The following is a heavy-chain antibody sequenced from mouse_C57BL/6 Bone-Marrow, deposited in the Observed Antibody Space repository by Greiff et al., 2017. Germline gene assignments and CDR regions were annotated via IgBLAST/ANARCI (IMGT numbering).Heavy chain of an antibody. D-gene: IGHD2-3*01. J-gene: IGHJ3*01. CDR1: GYTFTSYG. V-gene: IGHV1-81*01. CDR3: ARLDGRAWFAY. Sequence: VMLVESGAELARPGASVKLSCKASGYTFTSYGISWVKQRPGQGLEGIGEIYPRSGNTYYNEKFKGKATLTADKSSSTAYMELRSLTSEDSAVYFCARLDGRAWFAYWGQGTLVTVSA. CDR2: IYPRSGNT.